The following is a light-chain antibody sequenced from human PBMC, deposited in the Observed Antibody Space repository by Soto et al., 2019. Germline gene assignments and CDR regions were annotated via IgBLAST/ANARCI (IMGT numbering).Light chain of an antibody. V-gene: IGLV2-8*01. CDR3: SSYGGSNNLV. Sequence: QSALTQPPSASGSPGQSVTISCTGTSGDVGGGDYVSWYQQHPGKAPKLMIYEVTQRPSGVPDRFSGSKSGNTASLTVSGLQADDEADYCCSSYGGSNNLVFGGGTKLTVL. CDR1: SGDVGGGDY. CDR2: EVT. J-gene: IGLJ2*01.